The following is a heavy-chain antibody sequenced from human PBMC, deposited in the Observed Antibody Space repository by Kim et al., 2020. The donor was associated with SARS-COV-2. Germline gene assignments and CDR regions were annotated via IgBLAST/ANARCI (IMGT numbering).Heavy chain of an antibody. V-gene: IGHV3-43*01. Sequence: DSVKGRFTISRDNSKNSRYLQMNSLRTEDTALYYCAKGLYLYYDSYGMDVWGHGTTVTVSS. CDR3: AKGLYLYYDSYGMDV. D-gene: IGHD2-2*02. J-gene: IGHJ6*02.